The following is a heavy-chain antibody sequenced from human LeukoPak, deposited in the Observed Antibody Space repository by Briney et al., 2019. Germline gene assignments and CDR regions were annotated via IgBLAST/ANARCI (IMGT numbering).Heavy chain of an antibody. CDR2: ISAYNGNT. J-gene: IGHJ4*02. Sequence: ASVKVSCKASGYTFTSYDISWVRQAPGQELEWMGWISAYNGNTNYAQKLQGRVTMTPDTSTSTAYMELRRLRSGDTAVYYCARDEYYDYVWGSLDFDYWGQGTLVTVSS. CDR1: GYTFTSYD. D-gene: IGHD3-16*01. CDR3: ARDEYYDYVWGSLDFDY. V-gene: IGHV1-18*01.